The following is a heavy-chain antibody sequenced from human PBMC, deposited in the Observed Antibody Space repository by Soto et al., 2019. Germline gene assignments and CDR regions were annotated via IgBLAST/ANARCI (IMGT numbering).Heavy chain of an antibody. V-gene: IGHV4-38-2*01. CDR1: GYSISSGYY. D-gene: IGHD3-22*01. CDR3: ARVIDGHNDPIAE. CDR2: IYHSGST. Sequence: SATLSLTCAFSGYSISSGYYWGWIRQPPGKGLEWIGSIYHSGSTYYNPSLKSRVAISVDTSKNQFSLKLSSVTAADTAVYYCARVIDGHNDPIAEWGQGNLVTVSS. J-gene: IGHJ1*01.